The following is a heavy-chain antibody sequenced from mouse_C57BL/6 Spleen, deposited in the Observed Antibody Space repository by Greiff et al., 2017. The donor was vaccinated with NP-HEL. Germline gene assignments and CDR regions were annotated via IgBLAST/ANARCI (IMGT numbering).Heavy chain of an antibody. J-gene: IGHJ2*01. CDR2: ILPGSGST. Sequence: VQLQQSGAELMKPGASVKLSCKATGYTFTGYWIEWVKQRPGHGLEWIGEILPGSGSTNYNEKFKGKATFTADTSSNTAYMQLSSLTTEDSAIYYCARGKVITTVVPYYFDYWGQGTTLTVSS. CDR3: ARGKVITTVVPYYFDY. V-gene: IGHV1-9*01. CDR1: GYTFTGYW. D-gene: IGHD1-1*01.